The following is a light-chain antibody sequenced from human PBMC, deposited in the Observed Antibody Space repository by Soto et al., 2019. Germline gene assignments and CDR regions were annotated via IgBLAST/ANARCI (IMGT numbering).Light chain of an antibody. Sequence: QPVLTQPRSVSGSPGQSVTISCTGTSSDVGGYNFVSWCQHHPGKAPKLMIYDVSLRPSGVPDRFSGSKSGNTASLTISGLQAEDEADYYCCSYAGSFTWVFGGGTKLTVL. J-gene: IGLJ3*02. CDR1: SSDVGGYNF. V-gene: IGLV2-11*01. CDR3: CSYAGSFTWV. CDR2: DVS.